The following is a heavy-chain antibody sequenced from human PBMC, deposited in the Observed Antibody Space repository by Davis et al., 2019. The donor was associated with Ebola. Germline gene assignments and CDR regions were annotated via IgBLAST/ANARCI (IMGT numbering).Heavy chain of an antibody. D-gene: IGHD3-22*01. CDR3: ARSITMIVVAYFDV. CDR2: ISAYNGNT. Sequence: AASVKVSCKASGYTFTSYAMHWVRQAPGQRLEWMGWISAYNGNTNYAQKLQGRVTMTTDTSTSTAYMELRSLRSDDTAVYFCARSITMIVVAYFDVWGQGTMVTVSS. CDR1: GYTFTSYA. J-gene: IGHJ3*01. V-gene: IGHV1-18*01.